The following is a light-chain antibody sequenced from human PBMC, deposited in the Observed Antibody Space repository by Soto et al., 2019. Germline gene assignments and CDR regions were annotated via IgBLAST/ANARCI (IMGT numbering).Light chain of an antibody. Sequence: QSALTQPASVSGSPGQSITLSCTGTSSDVGGYNYVSWYQQHPGKAPKLIIYEVSYRPSGVSNRFSGSKSGNTASLTISGLQAEDEADYYCSSYTSSSTLVFGGGTKLTV. J-gene: IGLJ3*02. V-gene: IGLV2-14*01. CDR3: SSYTSSSTLV. CDR1: SSDVGGYNY. CDR2: EVS.